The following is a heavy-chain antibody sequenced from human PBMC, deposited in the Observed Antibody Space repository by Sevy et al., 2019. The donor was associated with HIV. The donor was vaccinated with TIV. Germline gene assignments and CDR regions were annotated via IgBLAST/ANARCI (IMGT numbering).Heavy chain of an antibody. CDR3: ARDGGIAARPDWFDP. Sequence: PSVKVSCKASGGTFSSYAISWVRQAPGQGLEWMGGIIPIFGTANYAQRFQGRVTITADESTSTAYMELSSLRSEDTAVYYCARDGGIAARPDWFDPWGQGTLVTVSS. J-gene: IGHJ5*02. V-gene: IGHV1-69*13. CDR1: GGTFSSYA. CDR2: IIPIFGTA. D-gene: IGHD6-6*01.